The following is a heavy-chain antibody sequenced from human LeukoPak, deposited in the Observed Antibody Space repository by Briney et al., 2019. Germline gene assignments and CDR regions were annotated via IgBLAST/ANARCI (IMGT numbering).Heavy chain of an antibody. CDR2: ISAYNGNT. J-gene: IGHJ4*02. CDR3: ARERVRGYSGYGLGY. D-gene: IGHD5-12*01. CDR1: GYTFTSYG. V-gene: IGHV1-18*01. Sequence: GASVKVSCKASGYTFTSYGISWVRQAPGQGLEWMGWISAYNGNTNYAQKLQGRVTMTTDTSTSTAYMELRSLRSDDTAVYYCARERVRGYSGYGLGYWGQGTLVTVSS.